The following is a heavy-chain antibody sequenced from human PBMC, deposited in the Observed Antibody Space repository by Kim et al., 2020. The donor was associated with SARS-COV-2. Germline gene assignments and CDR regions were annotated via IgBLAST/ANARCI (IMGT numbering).Heavy chain of an antibody. D-gene: IGHD3-10*01. CDR2: IYPADSDT. CDR1: GYSFTNYW. CDR3: ARGLGSTSFDY. V-gene: IGHV5-51*01. J-gene: IGHJ4*02. Sequence: GESLKISCKGSGYSFTNYWIGWVRQMPGKGLEWMGIIYPADSDTRNNPSFQGQVTFSADKSITTAFLQWSSLKASDTAMYFCARGLGSTSFDYWGQGTLV.